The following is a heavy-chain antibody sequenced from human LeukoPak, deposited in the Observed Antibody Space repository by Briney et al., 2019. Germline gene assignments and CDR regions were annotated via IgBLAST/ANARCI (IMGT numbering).Heavy chain of an antibody. J-gene: IGHJ6*03. Sequence: GASVKVSCKASGYTFTSYGISWVRQAPGQGLEWMGGIIPIFGTANYAQKFQGRVTITADKSTSTAYMELSSLRSEDTAVYYCARDLEGAKYYYYMDVWGKGTTVTVSS. CDR3: ARDLEGAKYYYYMDV. V-gene: IGHV1-69*06. CDR2: IIPIFGTA. CDR1: GYTFTSYG. D-gene: IGHD1-26*01.